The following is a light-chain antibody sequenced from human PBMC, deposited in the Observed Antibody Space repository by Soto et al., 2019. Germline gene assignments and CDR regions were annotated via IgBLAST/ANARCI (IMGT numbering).Light chain of an antibody. CDR1: QSISSY. CDR3: QASYCAART. V-gene: IGKV1-39*01. Sequence: KMTQYPTSLSVSVGDRVTISCRASQSISSYLNWYQQKPGKAPKLLIYAASSLQSGVPSRFSVSGSGTDFALAMRCRQPGDFATYNCQASYCAARTYGRGTRLEIK. J-gene: IGKJ5*01. CDR2: AAS.